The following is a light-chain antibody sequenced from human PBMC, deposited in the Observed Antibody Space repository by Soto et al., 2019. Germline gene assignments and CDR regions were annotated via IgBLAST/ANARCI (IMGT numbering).Light chain of an antibody. CDR3: SSHTSSRTLAV. V-gene: IGLV2-14*01. Sequence: QSALTPPASVSWSPGQSITISCTGTSSDVGGYNYVSWYQQHPGKAPKLMIYDVSNRPSGVSNRFSGSKSGNTASLTISGLQAEDEADYYCSSHTSSRTLAVFGTGTKVTVL. CDR2: DVS. J-gene: IGLJ1*01. CDR1: SSDVGGYNY.